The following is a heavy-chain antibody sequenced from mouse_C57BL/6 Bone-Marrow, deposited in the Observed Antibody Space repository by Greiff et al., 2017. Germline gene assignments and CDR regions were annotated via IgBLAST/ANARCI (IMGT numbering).Heavy chain of an antibody. CDR3: AFYYYGSSPAWFAY. D-gene: IGHD1-1*01. Sequence: VQLQQPGAELVKPGASVKLSCKASGYTFTSYWMQWVKQRPGQGLEWIGEIDPSDSYTNYNQKFKGKATLTVDTSSSTAYMQLSSLTSEDAAVYYCAFYYYGSSPAWFAYWGQGTLVTVSA. CDR2: IDPSDSYT. V-gene: IGHV1-50*01. CDR1: GYTFTSYW. J-gene: IGHJ3*01.